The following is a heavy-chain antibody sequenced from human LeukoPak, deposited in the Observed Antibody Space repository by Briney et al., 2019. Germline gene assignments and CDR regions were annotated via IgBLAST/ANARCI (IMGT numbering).Heavy chain of an antibody. J-gene: IGHJ4*02. D-gene: IGHD4-17*01. CDR3: ARVSGDYLLNYFDF. CDR1: GFTFSSHW. Sequence: GGSLRLSCAASGFTFSSHWMSWVRQAPGKGLEWVVNIKEDGSEVYYVDSVKGRFTISRDNAKNSLYLQMNSLRAEDTAVYYCARVSGDYLLNYFDFWGQGTPVTVSS. V-gene: IGHV3-7*01. CDR2: IKEDGSEV.